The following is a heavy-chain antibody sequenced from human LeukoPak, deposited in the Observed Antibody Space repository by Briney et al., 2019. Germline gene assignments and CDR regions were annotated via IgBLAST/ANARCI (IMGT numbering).Heavy chain of an antibody. V-gene: IGHV4-34*01. CDR1: GGSFNGYY. Sequence: PSETLSLTCAVYGGSFNGYYWTWIRQPPVKGLEWIGEINHSGSTDYNPSLKSRVTISVDTSKNQFSLKLNSVTAADTAVYYCARGQLRLSNWGQGSLVIVSS. CDR2: INHSGST. J-gene: IGHJ4*02. D-gene: IGHD6-25*01. CDR3: ARGQLRLSN.